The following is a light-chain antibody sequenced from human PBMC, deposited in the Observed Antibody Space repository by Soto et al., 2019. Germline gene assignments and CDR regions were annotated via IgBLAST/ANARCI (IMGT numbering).Light chain of an antibody. J-gene: IGLJ1*01. V-gene: IGLV1-44*01. CDR3: ASWDDRLXGYV. Sequence: VLAQPPSASWTPGQRVTISCSGSSSNIGSNTVNWYQQLPGTYPKLLIYSNNQRPSGVPDRFSVSKSGTSASLAISGLQYEDEADYYCASWDDRLXGYVLGTGTKVXV. CDR1: SSNIGSNT. CDR2: SNN.